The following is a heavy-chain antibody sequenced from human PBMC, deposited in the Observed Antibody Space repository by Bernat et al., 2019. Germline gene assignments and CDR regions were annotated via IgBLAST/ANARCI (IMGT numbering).Heavy chain of an antibody. J-gene: IGHJ5*02. Sequence: QVTLRESGPALVKPTQTLTLTCTFSGFSLSTSGMCVSWIRQPPGKALEWLARIDWDDDKYYSTSLKTRLTISKDTSKNQVVLTMTNMDPVDTATYYCARHTYYYDSSGYYPSWFDPWGQGTLVTVSS. D-gene: IGHD3-22*01. CDR3: ARHTYYYDSSGYYPSWFDP. CDR2: IDWDDDK. CDR1: GFSLSTSGMC. V-gene: IGHV2-70*15.